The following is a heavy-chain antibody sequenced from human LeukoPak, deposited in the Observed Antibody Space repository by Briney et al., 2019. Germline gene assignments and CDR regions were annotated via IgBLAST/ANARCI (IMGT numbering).Heavy chain of an antibody. CDR1: GDSVSSSPYY. CDR2: IRHRGNT. V-gene: IGHV4-39*01. CDR3: ARLRDGRWLLEY. D-gene: IGHD3-10*01. Sequence: SETPSLTCTVSGDSVSSSPYYWGWIRQPPGKGLEWIASIRHRGNTFYNPSFKSRVTISVDTSNNRPSLRLSSVTAADTAVYYCARLRDGRWLLEYWGQGTLVTVSS. J-gene: IGHJ4*02.